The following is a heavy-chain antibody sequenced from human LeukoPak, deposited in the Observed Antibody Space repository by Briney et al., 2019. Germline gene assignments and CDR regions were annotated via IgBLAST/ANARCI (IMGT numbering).Heavy chain of an antibody. D-gene: IGHD6-13*01. CDR2: INHSGST. V-gene: IGHV4-34*01. CDR3: ARGGASRIAAAGTFDS. CDR1: GGSFSGYY. Sequence: SETLSLTCAVYGGSFSGYYWSWIRQPPGKGLEWIGEINHSGSTNYNPSLKSRVTISVDTSKNQFSLKLSSVTAADTAVYYCARGGASRIAAAGTFDSWGQGTLVTVSS. J-gene: IGHJ4*02.